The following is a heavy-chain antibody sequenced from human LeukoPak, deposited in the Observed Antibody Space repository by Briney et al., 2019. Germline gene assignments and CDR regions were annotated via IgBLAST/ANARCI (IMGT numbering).Heavy chain of an antibody. Sequence: GGSLRLSCAAPGFTFSSYGMHWVRQAPGKGLGWVAVIWDDGSNKYYADSVRGRFTISRDNSKNTLYLQVNSLRVEDTATYYCARDANFGYDAFDIWGQGTMVTVSS. V-gene: IGHV3-33*01. D-gene: IGHD3-10*01. CDR1: GFTFSSYG. CDR2: IWDDGSNK. J-gene: IGHJ3*02. CDR3: ARDANFGYDAFDI.